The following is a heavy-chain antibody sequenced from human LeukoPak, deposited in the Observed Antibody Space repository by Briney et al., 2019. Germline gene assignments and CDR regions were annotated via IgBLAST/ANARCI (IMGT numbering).Heavy chain of an antibody. CDR1: GFTFSSYW. CDR3: ARVPYYAIDS. J-gene: IGHJ4*02. Sequence: GGSLRLSCAASGFTFSSYWMSWVRQAPGKGPEWVAYISTRGTPTFYGDSVKGRFTISRDNTKNSLHLQMDSLRAEDTAVYYCARVPYYAIDSWGQGTLVTVSS. CDR2: ISTRGTPT. D-gene: IGHD3-22*01. V-gene: IGHV3-48*04.